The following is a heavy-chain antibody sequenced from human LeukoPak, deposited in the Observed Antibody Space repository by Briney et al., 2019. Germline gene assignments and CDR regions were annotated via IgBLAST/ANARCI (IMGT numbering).Heavy chain of an antibody. CDR3: ARGRGYSYGSAYYYYYYYMDV. J-gene: IGHJ6*03. D-gene: IGHD5-18*01. Sequence: SETLSLTCAVYGGSFSGYYWSWIRQPPGKGLEWIGEINHSGSTNYNPSLKSRVTISVDTSKNQFSLKLSSVTAADTAVYYCARGRGYSYGSAYYYYYYYMDVWGKGTTVTVPS. CDR1: GGSFSGYY. V-gene: IGHV4-34*01. CDR2: INHSGST.